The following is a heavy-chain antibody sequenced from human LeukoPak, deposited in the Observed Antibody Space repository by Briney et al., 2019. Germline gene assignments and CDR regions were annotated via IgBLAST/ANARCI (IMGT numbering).Heavy chain of an antibody. CDR3: ARRGYGSGNYYYPN. Sequence: GESLEISWKGSGYSFTNHYIGWVRLMPGKGLEWVGIIYPGDSDTRYSPSIQGQVTISADKSISTAYLQWSSLKASDTAMYYCARRGYGSGNYYYPNWGQGTLVTVSS. CDR1: GYSFTNHY. D-gene: IGHD3-10*01. CDR2: IYPGDSDT. V-gene: IGHV5-51*01. J-gene: IGHJ4*02.